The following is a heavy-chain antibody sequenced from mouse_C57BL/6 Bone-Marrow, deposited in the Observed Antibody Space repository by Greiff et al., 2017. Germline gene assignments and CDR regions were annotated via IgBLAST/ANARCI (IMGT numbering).Heavy chain of an antibody. CDR1: GFTFSDYY. D-gene: IGHD1-1*02. Sequence: EVHLVESGGGLVQPGGSLKLSCAASGFTFSDYYMYWVRQTPEKRLEWVAYISNGGGSTYYPDTVKGRFTISRDNAKNTLYLQMSRLKSEDTAMYYCARQGGHAMDYWGQGTSVTVSS. J-gene: IGHJ4*01. V-gene: IGHV5-12*01. CDR3: ARQGGHAMDY. CDR2: ISNGGGST.